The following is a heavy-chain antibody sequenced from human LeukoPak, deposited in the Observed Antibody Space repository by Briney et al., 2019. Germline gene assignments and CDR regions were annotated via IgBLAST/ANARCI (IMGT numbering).Heavy chain of an antibody. CDR1: GFTFNNYV. V-gene: IGHV3-9*01. D-gene: IGHD2-2*01. J-gene: IGHJ5*02. Sequence: SLRLSCAVSGFTFNNYVMHWVRQPPGMGLEWVSSISRNSGKISYADSVKGRFPSSRHHARTSLYLQMRHLRPEARAFYYCVKGSTNSAMGDWLDPWGEGTLVTVSS. CDR3: VKGSTNSAMGDWLDP. CDR2: ISRNSGKI.